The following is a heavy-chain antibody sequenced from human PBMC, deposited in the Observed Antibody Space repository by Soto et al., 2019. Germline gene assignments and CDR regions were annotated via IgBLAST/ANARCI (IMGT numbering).Heavy chain of an antibody. Sequence: EVQLVESGGGLVQPGGSLRLSCAASGFTFSSYSMNWVRQAPGKGLEWVSYISSSSSTIYYADSVTGRFTISRDNAKNSLYLQMNSLRAEDTAVYYCARDGSGWREYFQHWGQGTLVTVSS. D-gene: IGHD6-19*01. CDR2: ISSSSSTI. CDR1: GFTFSSYS. J-gene: IGHJ1*01. V-gene: IGHV3-48*01. CDR3: ARDGSGWREYFQH.